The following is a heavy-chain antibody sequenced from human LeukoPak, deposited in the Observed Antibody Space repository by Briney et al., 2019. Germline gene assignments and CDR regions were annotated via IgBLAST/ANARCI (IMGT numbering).Heavy chain of an antibody. CDR3: ARPRRQVVGGGWGFGRNAFDI. CDR2: ISSSGSTK. J-gene: IGHJ3*02. Sequence: GGSLRLSCAASGFTFSDYYMSWIRQAPGKGLEWVSYISSSGSTKYYADSVKGRFTISRDNAKNSLYLQMNSLRAEDTAVYYRARPRRQVVGGGWGFGRNAFDILGQGTMVTVSS. D-gene: IGHD2-21*01. V-gene: IGHV3-11*04. CDR1: GFTFSDYY.